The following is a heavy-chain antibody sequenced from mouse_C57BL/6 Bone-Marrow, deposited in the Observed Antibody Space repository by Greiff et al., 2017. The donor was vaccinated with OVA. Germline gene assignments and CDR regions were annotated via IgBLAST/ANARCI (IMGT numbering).Heavy chain of an antibody. J-gene: IGHJ4*01. V-gene: IGHV1-15*01. CDR2: IDPETGGT. CDR1: GYTFTDYE. D-gene: IGHD4-1*01. CDR3: SNWDDAMDY. Sequence: VQLHQSGAELVRPGASVTLSCKASGYTFTDYEMHWVKQTPVHGLEWIGAIDPETGGTAYNQKFKGKAILTADKSSSTAYMELRSLTSEDSAVYYCSNWDDAMDYWGQGTSVTVSS.